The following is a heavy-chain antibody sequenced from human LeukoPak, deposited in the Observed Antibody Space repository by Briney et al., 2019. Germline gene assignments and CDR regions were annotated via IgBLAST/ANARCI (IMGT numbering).Heavy chain of an antibody. D-gene: IGHD2-21*02. Sequence: SVKVSCKASGGTFSSYAISWVRQAPGQGPEWMGGIIPIFGTANYAQKFQGRVTITADESTSTAYMELSSLRSEDTAVYYCARPIIGAYCGGDCYDAFDIWGQGTMATVSS. CDR1: GGTFSSYA. CDR3: ARPIIGAYCGGDCYDAFDI. CDR2: IIPIFGTA. J-gene: IGHJ3*02. V-gene: IGHV1-69*13.